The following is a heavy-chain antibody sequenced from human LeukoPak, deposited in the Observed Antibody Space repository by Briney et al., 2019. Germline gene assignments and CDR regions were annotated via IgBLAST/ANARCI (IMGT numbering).Heavy chain of an antibody. Sequence: SETLSLTCAVSGGSISSSNWWSWVRQPPGKGLEWIGEIYHSGSTNYNPSLKSRVTISVDKSKNQFSLKVNSVTAADTAVYYCARHPPKTYYDYVWGRDNDAFDIWGQGTMVTVSS. V-gene: IGHV4-4*02. J-gene: IGHJ3*02. CDR3: ARHPPKTYYDYVWGRDNDAFDI. D-gene: IGHD3-16*01. CDR2: IYHSGST. CDR1: GGSISSSNW.